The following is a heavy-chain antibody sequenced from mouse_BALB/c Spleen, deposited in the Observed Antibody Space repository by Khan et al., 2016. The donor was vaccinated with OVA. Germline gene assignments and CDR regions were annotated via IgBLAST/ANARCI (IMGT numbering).Heavy chain of an antibody. CDR2: INPSTGYT. CDR3: ARGGRGSPWFAY. Sequence: QVQLQQSGAELAKPGASVKMSCKASGYTFNSYWMHWVKQRPGQGLEWIGYINPSTGYTEYDQKFKDKATLTADKSSSTAYLQLSRLTSEDSTGYYCARGGRGSPWFAYWGQGTLVTVSA. D-gene: IGHD1-1*02. J-gene: IGHJ3*01. CDR1: GYTFNSYW. V-gene: IGHV1-7*01.